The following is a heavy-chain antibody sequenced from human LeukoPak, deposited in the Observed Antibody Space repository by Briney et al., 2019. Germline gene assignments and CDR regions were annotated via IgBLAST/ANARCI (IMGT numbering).Heavy chain of an antibody. D-gene: IGHD6-13*01. V-gene: IGHV3-15*01. CDR1: GFTFSNAW. CDR3: TTGIAAAGFDY. Sequence: KPGGSLRLSCAASGFTFSNAWMSWVRQALGKGLEWDGRIKSKTDGGTTDYAAPVKGRFTISRDDSKNTLYLQMNSLKTEDTAVYYCTTGIAAAGFDYWGQGTLVTVSS. J-gene: IGHJ4*02. CDR2: IKSKTDGGTT.